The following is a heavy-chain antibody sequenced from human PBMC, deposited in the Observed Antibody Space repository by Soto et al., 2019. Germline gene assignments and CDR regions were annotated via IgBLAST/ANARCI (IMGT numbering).Heavy chain of an antibody. CDR2: TYYRSRWYN. V-gene: IGHV6-1*01. J-gene: IGHJ6*03. Sequence: QVQLQESGPGLVKPSQTLSLTCAISGDSVSSNSAAWNWIRLSPSRGLEWLARTYYRSRWYNDYAVSVRSRMTVNPDTSTNQFSLQLTSVTPEDTAVYYCAGTTSHQWYYMDVWGKGTTVTVSS. CDR3: AGTTSHQWYYMDV. CDR1: GDSVSSNSAA. D-gene: IGHD1-7*01.